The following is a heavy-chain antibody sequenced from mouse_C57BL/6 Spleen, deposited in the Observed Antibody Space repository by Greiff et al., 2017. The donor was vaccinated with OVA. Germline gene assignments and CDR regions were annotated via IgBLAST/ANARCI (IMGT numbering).Heavy chain of an antibody. Sequence: QVQLKQSGAELVKPGASVKMSCKASGYTFTTYPIEWMKQNHGKSLAWIGNFHPYNDDTKYNEKFKGKATLTVEKSSSTVYLELSRLTSDDSAVYYCAIIYYGNFYYAMDYWGQGTSVTVSS. V-gene: IGHV1-47*01. D-gene: IGHD2-1*01. J-gene: IGHJ4*01. CDR3: AIIYYGNFYYAMDY. CDR1: GYTFTTYP. CDR2: FHPYNDDT.